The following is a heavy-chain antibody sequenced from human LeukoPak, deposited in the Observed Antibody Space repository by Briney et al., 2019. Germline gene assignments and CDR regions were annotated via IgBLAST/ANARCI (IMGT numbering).Heavy chain of an antibody. D-gene: IGHD3-22*01. Sequence: APVKVSCKASGYTFTVYFMHWVRQAPGQGLEWMGWINPNSGGTNYAQKFQGRVTMTRDTSISTAYMELSRLRSDDTAVYYCARELNYDSSGYYFDYWGQGTLVTVSS. CDR3: ARELNYDSSGYYFDY. CDR2: INPNSGGT. V-gene: IGHV1-2*02. CDR1: GYTFTVYF. J-gene: IGHJ4*02.